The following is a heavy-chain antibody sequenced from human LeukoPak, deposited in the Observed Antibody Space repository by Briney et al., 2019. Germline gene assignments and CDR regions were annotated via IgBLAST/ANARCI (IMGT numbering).Heavy chain of an antibody. J-gene: IGHJ4*02. V-gene: IGHV3-7*01. CDR2: IKQDGSEK. CDR3: ARGYGNYGY. CDR1: GFTFSDYY. Sequence: GGSLRLSCAASGFTFSDYYMSWVRQAPGKGLEWVANIKQDGSEKYYVDSVKGRFTISRDNAKNSLYLQMNSLRAEDTAVYYCARGYGNYGYWGQGTLVTVYS. D-gene: IGHD4-11*01.